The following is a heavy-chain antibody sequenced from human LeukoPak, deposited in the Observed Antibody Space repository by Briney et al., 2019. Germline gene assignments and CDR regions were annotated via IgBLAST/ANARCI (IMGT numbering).Heavy chain of an antibody. J-gene: IGHJ5*02. D-gene: IGHD6-25*01. CDR3: ARERHTFDP. Sequence: GGSLRLSCAASGFTFSSYEMNWVRQAPGKGLEWVSSITSSSSYIYYADSVKGRFTISRDDAKNSLYLQMNSLRVEDTAVYYCARERHTFDPWGQGTLVTVSS. V-gene: IGHV3-21*01. CDR2: ITSSSSYI. CDR1: GFTFSSYE.